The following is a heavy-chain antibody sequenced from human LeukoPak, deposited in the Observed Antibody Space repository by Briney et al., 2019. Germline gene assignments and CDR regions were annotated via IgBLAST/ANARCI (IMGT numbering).Heavy chain of an antibody. Sequence: GGSLRLSCSASGFTFTSYAMSWVRQGPGKGLEWVSVISDSGGSTYYADSVKGRFTISRDNSKNTLYLQMNSLRVEDTAVYYCAKVGITFGGVTVDPFDYWGQGTLVTVSS. CDR2: ISDSGGST. J-gene: IGHJ4*02. CDR1: GFTFTSYA. CDR3: AKVGITFGGVTVDPFDY. D-gene: IGHD3-16*02. V-gene: IGHV3-23*01.